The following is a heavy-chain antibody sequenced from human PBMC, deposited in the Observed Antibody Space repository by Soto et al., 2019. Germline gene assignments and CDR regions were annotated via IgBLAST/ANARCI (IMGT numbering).Heavy chain of an antibody. CDR1: GFTFSSYA. J-gene: IGHJ5*02. CDR2: ISGSGSTI. D-gene: IGHD3-22*01. CDR3: ARAPPNGIVRRWFDP. V-gene: IGHV3-23*01. Sequence: EVQLLESGGGLVQPGGSLRLSCAASGFTFSSYAMSWVRQAPGKGLEWVSAISGSGSTIYYADSVKGRFTISRDNAKNSLYLQMNSLRAEDTAVYYCARAPPNGIVRRWFDPWGQGTLVTVSS.